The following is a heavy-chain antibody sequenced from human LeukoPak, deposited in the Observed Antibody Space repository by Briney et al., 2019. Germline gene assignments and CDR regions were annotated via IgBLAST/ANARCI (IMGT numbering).Heavy chain of an antibody. Sequence: ALRLSCAASGFPFDEYAMHWVPQAPGKGLGGVSGISWDSGSIGYADSVKGRFTISRDNAKNSLYLQMNSLRAEDTALYYCAKDVNVDPAQTPSSFDYWGQGTLVTVSP. CDR1: GFPFDEYA. V-gene: IGHV3-9*01. D-gene: IGHD4-23*01. J-gene: IGHJ4*02. CDR2: ISWDSGSI. CDR3: AKDVNVDPAQTPSSFDY.